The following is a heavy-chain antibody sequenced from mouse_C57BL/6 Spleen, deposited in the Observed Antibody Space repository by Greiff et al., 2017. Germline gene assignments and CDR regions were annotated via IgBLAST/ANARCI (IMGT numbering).Heavy chain of an antibody. J-gene: IGHJ1*03. CDR2: FYPGSGSI. Sequence: QVQLQQSGAELVKPGASVKLSCKASGYTFTEYTIHWVKQRSGQGLEWIGRFYPGSGSIKYNEKFKDKATLTADKSSSIVYMELSRVTSEDSAVYCWERHEGRLHWDFGVWGTGTTVTVAS. CDR1: GYTFTEYT. V-gene: IGHV1-62-2*01. CDR3: ERHEGRLHWDFGV. D-gene: IGHD2-2*01.